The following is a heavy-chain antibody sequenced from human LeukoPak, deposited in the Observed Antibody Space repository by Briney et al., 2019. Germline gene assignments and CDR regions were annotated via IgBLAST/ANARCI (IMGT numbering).Heavy chain of an antibody. Sequence: SETLSLTCTVSGGSIVSYYWSWIRQPPGKGLEWIGYIYYAGSTNYNPSLKSRVTISVDTSKNQFSLKLSSVTAADTAVYYCAVWFGELSGWFDPWGQGTLVTVSS. CDR2: IYYAGST. CDR3: AVWFGELSGWFDP. V-gene: IGHV4-59*08. J-gene: IGHJ5*02. CDR1: GGSIVSYY. D-gene: IGHD3-10*01.